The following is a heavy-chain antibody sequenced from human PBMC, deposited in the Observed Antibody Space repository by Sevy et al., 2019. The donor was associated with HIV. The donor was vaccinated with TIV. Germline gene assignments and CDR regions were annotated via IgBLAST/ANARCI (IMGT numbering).Heavy chain of an antibody. D-gene: IGHD2-15*01. CDR2: ISSSGSTI. Sequence: GGSLRLSCAASGFTFSDYYMSWIRQAPGKGLEWVSYISSSGSTIYYADSVKGRFTISRDNAKNSLYLQMNSLRDEDTAVYYCARDRNVVVVAAINWFDPWGQGTLVTVSS. CDR1: GFTFSDYY. V-gene: IGHV3-11*04. CDR3: ARDRNVVVVAAINWFDP. J-gene: IGHJ5*02.